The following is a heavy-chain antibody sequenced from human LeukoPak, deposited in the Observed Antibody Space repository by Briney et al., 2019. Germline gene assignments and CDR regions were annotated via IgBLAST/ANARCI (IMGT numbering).Heavy chain of an antibody. CDR2: INHSGST. J-gene: IGHJ3*02. CDR1: GGSFSGYH. CDR3: AREPTQEAFDI. Sequence: SETLSLTCAVYGGSFSGYHWSWIRQPPGKGLEWIGEINHSGSTNYNPSLKSRVTISVDTSKNQFSLKLSSVTAADTAVYYCAREPTQEAFDIWGQGTMVTVSS. V-gene: IGHV4-34*01.